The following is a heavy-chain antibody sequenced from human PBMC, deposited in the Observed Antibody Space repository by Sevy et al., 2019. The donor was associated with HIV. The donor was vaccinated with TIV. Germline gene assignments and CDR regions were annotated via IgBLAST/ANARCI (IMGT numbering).Heavy chain of an antibody. Sequence: GGSLRLSCAGSGFTLRSYDIHWVRQSPGKGLEWVAFISVDGRNTYSADSVKGRFTVSRDNSNNAVYLQMNNLRTEDTAMYYCAKDILGDNSPWFFFDYWGQGTQVTVSS. CDR3: AKDILGDNSPWFFFDY. D-gene: IGHD3-9*01. CDR2: ISVDGRNT. V-gene: IGHV3-30*18. J-gene: IGHJ4*02. CDR1: GFTLRSYD.